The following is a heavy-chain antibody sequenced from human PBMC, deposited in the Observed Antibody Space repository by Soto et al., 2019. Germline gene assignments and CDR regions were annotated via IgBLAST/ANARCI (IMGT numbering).Heavy chain of an antibody. V-gene: IGHV1-24*01. Sequence: ASVKVSCKVFGYILTELSMHWVRQAPGKGLEWMGGFDPEDGETIYAQKFQGRVTMTEDTSTDTAYMELSSLRSEDTAVYYCAASKLELPDYWGQGTLVTVSS. CDR3: AASKLELPDY. J-gene: IGHJ4*02. CDR1: GYILTELS. CDR2: FDPEDGET. D-gene: IGHD1-7*01.